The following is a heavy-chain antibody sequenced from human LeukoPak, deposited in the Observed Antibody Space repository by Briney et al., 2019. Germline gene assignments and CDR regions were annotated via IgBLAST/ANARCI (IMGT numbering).Heavy chain of an antibody. J-gene: IGHJ4*02. V-gene: IGHV4-61*02. Sequence: KSSETLSLTCTVSGGSISSGSYYWSWIRQPAGKGLEWIGRIYTSGSTNYNPSLKSRVTISVDTSKNQFSLKLSSVTAADTAVYYCARARTLRYYFDYWGQGTLVTVSS. CDR1: GGSISSGSYY. D-gene: IGHD4-17*01. CDR3: ARARTLRYYFDY. CDR2: IYTSGST.